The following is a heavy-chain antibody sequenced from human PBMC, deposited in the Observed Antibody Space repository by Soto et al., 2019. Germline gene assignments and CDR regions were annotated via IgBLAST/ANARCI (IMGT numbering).Heavy chain of an antibody. D-gene: IGHD2-2*01. CDR2: ISSSSSYI. V-gene: IGHV3-21*01. CDR3: ARVGISCSSTSRHYYYYYGLEV. Sequence: PGGSLRLSCAASGFTFSSYSMNWVRQSPGKRHESVSSISSSSSYIYYADSVKGRFTISRDNAKNSLYLQMNSLRAEDTAVYYCARVGISCSSTSRHYYYYYGLEVWGQGTRVSVSS. J-gene: IGHJ6*02. CDR1: GFTFSSYS.